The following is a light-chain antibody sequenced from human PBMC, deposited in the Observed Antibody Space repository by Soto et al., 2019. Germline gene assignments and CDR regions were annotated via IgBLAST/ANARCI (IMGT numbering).Light chain of an antibody. V-gene: IGKV3-20*01. CDR1: EWVSSDY. CDR2: DAS. J-gene: IGKJ1*01. CDR3: QQYGFSPQT. Sequence: DIVLTQSPGTLSLSPGEDATLFCRASEWVSSDYLAWYQQHPGQAPRLLIYDASSRATGVPDRFRGSGSATDFTLTISRLEPEDFAVYSCQQYGFSPQTFGQGTRVEVK.